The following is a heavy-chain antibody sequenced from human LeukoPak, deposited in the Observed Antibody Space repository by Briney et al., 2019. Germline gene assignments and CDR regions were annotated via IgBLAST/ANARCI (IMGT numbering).Heavy chain of an antibody. CDR3: ASWPYYDSSGYPWAFDI. V-gene: IGHV3-21*01. D-gene: IGHD3-22*01. CDR1: GFTFSSYS. Sequence: GGSLRLSCAASGFTFSSYSMNWVRQAPGQGLEWVSSISSSSSYIYYADSVKGRFTISRDNAKNSLYLQMNSLRAEDTAVYYCASWPYYDSSGYPWAFDIWGQGTMVTVSS. CDR2: ISSSSSYI. J-gene: IGHJ3*02.